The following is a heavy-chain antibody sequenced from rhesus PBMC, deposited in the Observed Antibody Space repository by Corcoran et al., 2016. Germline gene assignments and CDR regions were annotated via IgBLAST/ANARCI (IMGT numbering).Heavy chain of an antibody. CDR1: GGSISGYY. J-gene: IGHJ5-1*01. CDR2: IPGSGPTT. CDR3: ARQTSGWAVTDV. Sequence: QVQLQESGPGLVKTSETLSLPCTVSGGSISGYYGNWIRQIPAKGLEWIANIPGSGPTTNYKPSLKIRVTLSMDTSKNQFSLKLTSVTAADTAVYYCARQTSGWAVTDVWGPGVLVTVSS. V-gene: IGHV4-165*02. D-gene: IGHD6-31*01.